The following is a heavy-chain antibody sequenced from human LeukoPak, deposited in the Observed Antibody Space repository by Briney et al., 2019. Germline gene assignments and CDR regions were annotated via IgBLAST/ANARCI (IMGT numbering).Heavy chain of an antibody. Sequence: GGSLRLSCAASGLTFSRYNMNWVRQAPGKGLEWVSSIGTSSNNIYYTDSVKGRFAISRDNAKNSLYLQVDSLRVEDTAVYFCASGTVGNYALDYWGQGTLVTVSS. CDR2: IGTSSNNI. V-gene: IGHV3-21*01. CDR3: ASGTVGNYALDY. D-gene: IGHD1-7*01. J-gene: IGHJ4*02. CDR1: GLTFSRYN.